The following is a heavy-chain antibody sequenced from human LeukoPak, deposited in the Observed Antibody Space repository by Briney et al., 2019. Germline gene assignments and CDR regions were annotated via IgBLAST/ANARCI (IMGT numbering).Heavy chain of an antibody. CDR3: AREFMGWLQYCFQH. V-gene: IGHV3-30-3*01. CDR1: GFTFSSYA. J-gene: IGHJ1*01. D-gene: IGHD5-24*01. CDR2: ISYDGSNK. Sequence: GSLRLSCAASGFTFSSYAMHWVRQAPGKGLEWVAVISYDGSNKYYADSVKGRFTISRDNSKNTLYLQMNSLRAEDTAVYYCAREFMGWLQYCFQHWGQGTLVTVSS.